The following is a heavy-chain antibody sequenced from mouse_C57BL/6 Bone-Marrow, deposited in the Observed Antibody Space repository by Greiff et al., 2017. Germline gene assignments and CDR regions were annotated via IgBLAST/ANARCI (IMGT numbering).Heavy chain of an antibody. CDR1: GFNIKDDY. V-gene: IGHV14-4*01. CDR3: HTLSYYYAMDY. Sequence: VQLQQPGAELVRPGASVKLSCTASGFNIKDDYMPWVKQRPEQGLEWLGWIDPENGDTESAPQFQGKATITADTSSNTAYLQLSSLTSEDTYFYCCHTLSYYYAMDYWGQGTSVTVSS. J-gene: IGHJ4*01. CDR2: IDPENGDT.